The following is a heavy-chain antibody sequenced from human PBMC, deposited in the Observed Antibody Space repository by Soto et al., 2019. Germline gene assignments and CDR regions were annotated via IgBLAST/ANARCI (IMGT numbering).Heavy chain of an antibody. CDR3: ARDRYYYDSSGTPLFDP. CDR2: IIPIFGTA. Sequence: SVKVSCKASGGTFSSYAISWVRQAPGQGLEWMGGIIPIFGTANYAQKFQGRVTITAGESTSTAYMELSSLRSEDTAVYYCARDRYYYDSSGTPLFDPWGQGTLVTV. CDR1: GGTFSSYA. D-gene: IGHD3-22*01. V-gene: IGHV1-69*13. J-gene: IGHJ5*02.